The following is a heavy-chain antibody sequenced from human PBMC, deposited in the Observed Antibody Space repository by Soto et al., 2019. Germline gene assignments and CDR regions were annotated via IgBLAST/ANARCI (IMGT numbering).Heavy chain of an antibody. CDR2: INPGNGNT. Sequence: GASVKVSCKASGYTFTSYAMHWVRQAPGQRLEWMGWINPGNGNTKYSQRFQGRVTITRDTSASTAYMELSSLRSEDTAVYQCARSVEIPVAPDYGGRGTLVTVSS. CDR3: ARSVEIPVAPDY. CDR1: GYTFTSYA. V-gene: IGHV1-3*01. J-gene: IGHJ4*02. D-gene: IGHD2-2*01.